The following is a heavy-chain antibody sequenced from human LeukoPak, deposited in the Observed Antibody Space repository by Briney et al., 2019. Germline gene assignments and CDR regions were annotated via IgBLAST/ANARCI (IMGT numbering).Heavy chain of an antibody. J-gene: IGHJ6*03. CDR2: YPTSGEN. Sequence: SQTLSSPRTGSGGSINSGSYCWSWVRHPPGKGLGWIGHYPTSGENNYNSSLKSRVTISVDTSKNQFSLKLSSVTAADTAVYYCARDPGIMVRGSRRGYDGNYYYMDVWGKGTTVTISS. CDR3: ARDPGIMVRGSRRGYDGNYYYMDV. CDR1: GGSINSGSYC. D-gene: IGHD3-10*01. V-gene: IGHV4-61*09.